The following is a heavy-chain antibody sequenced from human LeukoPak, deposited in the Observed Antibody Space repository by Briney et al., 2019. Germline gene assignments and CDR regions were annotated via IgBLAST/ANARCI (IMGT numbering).Heavy chain of an antibody. CDR3: ARALIYGGNEDY. V-gene: IGHV1-46*01. CDR2: INPSGGST. D-gene: IGHD4/OR15-4a*01. CDR1: GYSFTSCF. Sequence: ASVKVSCKASGYSFTSCFTHWLRQAPGQGLEWMGIINPSGGSTSYAQNFQGRVTMTRDTSTSTVYMELNSLRSEDTAVYYCARALIYGGNEDYWGQGTLVTVSS. J-gene: IGHJ4*02.